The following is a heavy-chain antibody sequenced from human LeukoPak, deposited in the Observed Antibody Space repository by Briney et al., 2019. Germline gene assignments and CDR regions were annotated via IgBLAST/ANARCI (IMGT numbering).Heavy chain of an antibody. CDR1: GGSIDSYY. CDR2: IYSSGST. J-gene: IGHJ5*02. CDR3: ARSAAYDYVWGSYRYYDP. D-gene: IGHD3-16*02. V-gene: IGHV4-59*01. Sequence: SETLSLTCSVSGGSIDSYYWTWIRQPPGKGLEWLGYIYSSGSTTYNPSLQSRVTISVDTSRNQFSLKLTSVTTADTAIYYCARSAAYDYVWGSYRYYDPWGQGTLVTVSS.